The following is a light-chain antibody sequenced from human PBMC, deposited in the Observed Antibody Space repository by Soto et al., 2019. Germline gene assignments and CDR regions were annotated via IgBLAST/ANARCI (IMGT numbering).Light chain of an antibody. Sequence: QSALTQPASVSGSPGQSITISCTGTSSDVGGYNYVSWYQQHPGKAPKLMIYEVLYRPSGVSYRFSGSKSGNTASLTISGLQAEDEADYYCSSYTSYSTLDGLGHVTKVTAL. CDR3: SSYTSYSTLDG. CDR1: SSDVGGYNY. V-gene: IGLV2-14*01. J-gene: IGLJ1*01. CDR2: EVL.